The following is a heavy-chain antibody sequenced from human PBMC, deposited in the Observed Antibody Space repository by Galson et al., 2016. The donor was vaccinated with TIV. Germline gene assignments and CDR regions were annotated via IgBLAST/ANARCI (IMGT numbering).Heavy chain of an antibody. Sequence: SLRLSCAASGFSFSSYAMSWVRQAPGKGLEWVSTVTGSGGTKYYADSVKGRFTISRDNFKNTLYLQMNSLRPDDTAIYFCCHNWNYAYWGQGTLVTVSS. V-gene: IGHV3-23*01. CDR1: GFSFSSYA. D-gene: IGHD1-7*01. CDR2: VTGSGGTK. J-gene: IGHJ1*01. CDR3: CHNWNYAY.